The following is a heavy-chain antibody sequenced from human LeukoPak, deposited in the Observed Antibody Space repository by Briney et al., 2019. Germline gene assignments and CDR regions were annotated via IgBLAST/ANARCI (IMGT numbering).Heavy chain of an antibody. J-gene: IGHJ4*02. D-gene: IGHD2-2*01. CDR3: AKPPNPSSPSDY. CDR2: ISYDGSNK. Sequence: GGSLRLSCAASGFTFSSYGMHWVRQAPGKGLEWVAVISYDGSNKYYADSVKGRFTISRDNSKNTLYLQMNSLRAEDTAVYYCAKPPNPSSPSDYWGQGTLVTVSS. CDR1: GFTFSSYG. V-gene: IGHV3-30*18.